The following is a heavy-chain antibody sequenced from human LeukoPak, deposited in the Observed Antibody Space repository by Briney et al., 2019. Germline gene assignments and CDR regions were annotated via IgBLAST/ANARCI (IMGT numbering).Heavy chain of an antibody. V-gene: IGHV4-39*07. Sequence: SETLSLTCTVSGGSISSGSYYWSWIRQPAGKGLEWIGSIDYSGSTYYNPSLKSRVTISVDTSKNHFSLDLSSVTAADTAVYYCARDRSSSWYKDFDYWGQGTLVTVSS. CDR3: ARDRSSSWYKDFDY. CDR2: IDYSGST. D-gene: IGHD6-13*01. J-gene: IGHJ4*02. CDR1: GGSISSGSYY.